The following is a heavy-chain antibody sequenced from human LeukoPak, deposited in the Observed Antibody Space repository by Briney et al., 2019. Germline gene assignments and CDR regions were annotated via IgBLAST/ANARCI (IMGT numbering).Heavy chain of an antibody. Sequence: PGGSLRLSCAASGFTFSNYWMHWVRQAPGKGLVWVSRISNDGSTTSYVDSVKGRFTISRDNAKNTLYLQTNSLRAEDTAVYYCARANWGNALDIWGQGTKVTVSS. CDR2: ISNDGSTT. CDR3: ARANWGNALDI. CDR1: GFTFSNYW. J-gene: IGHJ3*02. D-gene: IGHD7-27*01. V-gene: IGHV3-74*01.